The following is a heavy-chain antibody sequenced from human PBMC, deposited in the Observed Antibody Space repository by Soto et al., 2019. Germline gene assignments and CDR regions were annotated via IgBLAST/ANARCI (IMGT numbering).Heavy chain of an antibody. J-gene: IGHJ6*02. V-gene: IGHV4-4*02. D-gene: IGHD5-18*01. CDR1: GGSISSSNW. CDR3: ARDSSRIQFLNYYYYGMDV. Sequence: QVQLQESGPGLVKPSGTLSLTCAVSGGSISSSNWWSWVRQPPGKGLEWIGEIYHSGSTNYNPSLKSRVTISVDKSKNQFSLKLSSVTAADTAVYYCARDSSRIQFLNYYYYGMDVWGQGTTVTVSS. CDR2: IYHSGST.